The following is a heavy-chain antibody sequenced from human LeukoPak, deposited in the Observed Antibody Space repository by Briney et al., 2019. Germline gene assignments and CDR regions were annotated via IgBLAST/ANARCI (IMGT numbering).Heavy chain of an antibody. Sequence: SETLSLTCTVSGGSISSGSYYWSWIRQPAGKGLEWVGRIHSSGSPNYNSSLKSRDTMTVNTAKNQSSLNLSSVTAADTAVYYCARINFGVVRGDFDYWGQGTLVTVSS. J-gene: IGHJ4*02. D-gene: IGHD3-3*01. CDR1: GGSISSGSYY. V-gene: IGHV4-61*02. CDR3: ARINFGVVRGDFDY. CDR2: IHSSGSP.